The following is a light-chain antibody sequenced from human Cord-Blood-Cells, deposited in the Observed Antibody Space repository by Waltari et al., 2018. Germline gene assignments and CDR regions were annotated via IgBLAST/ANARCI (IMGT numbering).Light chain of an antibody. J-gene: IGKJ5*01. CDR2: LGS. Sequence: DIVMTQSPLSLPVSPEDTAAITGRSSQSLLHSNGYTYLHWYLQKPGQSQQLLIYLGSNRASGVPDRFSGSGSGTDFTLKISRVEAEDVGVYYCMQALQTITFGQGTRLEIK. CDR3: MQALQTIT. V-gene: IGKV2-28*01. CDR1: QSLLHSNGYTY.